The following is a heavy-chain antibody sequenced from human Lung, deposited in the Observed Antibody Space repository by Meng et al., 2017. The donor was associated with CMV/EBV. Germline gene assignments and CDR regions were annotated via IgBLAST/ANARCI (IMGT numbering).Heavy chain of an antibody. Sequence: GGSXRLXCAASGFTFSSTWMHWVRQAPGKGLVWVSRINSVGSSTIYADSVKGRFTISIDNAKNTLYLQMNSLRSEATAVYYCAREPYDYDSSLDYWGQGTLVTVSS. CDR3: AREPYDYDSSLDY. CDR2: INSVGSST. D-gene: IGHD3-22*01. V-gene: IGHV3-74*01. J-gene: IGHJ4*02. CDR1: GFTFSSTW.